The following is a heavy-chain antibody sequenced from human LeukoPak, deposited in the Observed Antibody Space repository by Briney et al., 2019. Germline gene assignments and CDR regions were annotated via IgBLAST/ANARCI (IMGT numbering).Heavy chain of an antibody. J-gene: IGHJ1*01. V-gene: IGHV4-39*01. CDR3: ARPLGQYYYDSSGYYGEYFQH. CDR2: IYYSGST. Sequence: SETLSLTCTVSGGSISSSSYYWGWVRQPPGKGLEWIGSIYYSGSTYYNPSLKSRVTISVDTSKYQFSLKLSSVTAADTAVYYCARPLGQYYYDSSGYYGEYFQHWGQGTLVTVSS. CDR1: GGSISSSSYY. D-gene: IGHD3-22*01.